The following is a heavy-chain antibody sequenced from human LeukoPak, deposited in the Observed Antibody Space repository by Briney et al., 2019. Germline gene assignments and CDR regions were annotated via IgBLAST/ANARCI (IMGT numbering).Heavy chain of an antibody. D-gene: IGHD3-10*01. V-gene: IGHV3-7*04. CDR2: IRQDGGET. CDR1: GFSFTSSW. CDR3: ARDNYGSGSHGD. Sequence: GALRLSCAASGFSFTSSWMTWVRQAPGKGLEWVGNIRQDGGETQVVDALKGRFTISRDNAKNSLYLQMNSLRVEDTAVYFCARDNYGSGSHGDWGQGTLVTVSS. J-gene: IGHJ4*02.